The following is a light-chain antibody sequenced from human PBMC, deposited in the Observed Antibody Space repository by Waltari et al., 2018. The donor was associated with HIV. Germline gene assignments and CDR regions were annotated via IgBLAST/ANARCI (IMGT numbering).Light chain of an antibody. J-gene: IGLJ2*01. CDR3: AAWDDSLNGL. CDR2: NNN. Sequence: QSVLTQPPSASGTPGQRVTISCSGRSLNIGSNSVTWYQQLPGAAPRLLIYNNNQRPSGVPDRFSGSKSGTSASLAISGLQSDDEGDYYCAAWDDSLNGLFGGGTKLTVL. V-gene: IGLV1-44*01. CDR1: SLNIGSNS.